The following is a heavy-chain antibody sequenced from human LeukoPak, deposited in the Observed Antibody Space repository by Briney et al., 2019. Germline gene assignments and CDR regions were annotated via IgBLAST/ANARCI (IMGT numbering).Heavy chain of an antibody. CDR3: ARGREVAGPYFDY. J-gene: IGHJ4*02. Sequence: SETLSLTCAVYGGSFSGYYWSWIRQPPGKGLEWIGEINRSGSTNYNPSLKSRVTISVDTSKNQFSLKLSSVTAADTAVYYCARGREVAGPYFDYWGQGTLVTVSS. CDR1: GGSFSGYY. D-gene: IGHD6-19*01. V-gene: IGHV4-34*01. CDR2: INRSGST.